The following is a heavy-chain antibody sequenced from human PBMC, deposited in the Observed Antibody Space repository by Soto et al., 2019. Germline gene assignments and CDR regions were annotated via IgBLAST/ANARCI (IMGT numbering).Heavy chain of an antibody. J-gene: IGHJ3*02. CDR2: IIPIFGTA. D-gene: IGHD3-22*01. CDR3: ANYDSSGYYYVWHAFDI. V-gene: IGHV1-69*01. Sequence: QVQLVQSGAEVKKPGSSVKVSCKASGGTFSSYAISWVRQAPGQGLEWMGGIIPIFGTANYAQKFQGRVTITADESTSTAYMELSSLRSEDTAVYYCANYDSSGYYYVWHAFDIWGQGTMVTVSS. CDR1: GGTFSSYA.